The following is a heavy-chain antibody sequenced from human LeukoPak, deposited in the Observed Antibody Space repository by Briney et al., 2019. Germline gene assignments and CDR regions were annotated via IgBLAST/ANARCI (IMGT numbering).Heavy chain of an antibody. CDR3: AKGFKSSSWYYFDY. CDR1: GFTFSSYA. D-gene: IGHD6-13*01. Sequence: GGSVRLSCAASGFTFSSYAMSWVRQAPGKGLEWVSAISGSGGSTYYADSVKGRFTISRDNSENTLFLQMNSLRAEDTAVYYCAKGFKSSSWYYFDYWGQGTLVTVSS. CDR2: ISGSGGST. J-gene: IGHJ4*02. V-gene: IGHV3-23*01.